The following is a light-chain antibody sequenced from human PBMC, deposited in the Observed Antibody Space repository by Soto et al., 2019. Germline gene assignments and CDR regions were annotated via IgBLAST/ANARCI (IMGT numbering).Light chain of an antibody. CDR3: LQHNSYPLT. CDR1: QSVSSY. Sequence: DIQMTQSPSSLSASVGDRVAITCRASQSVSSYLNSYQHKPGKAPKRLIYAASSLQSGVPSRFSGSGSETEFTLTISSLQPEDFATYYCLQHNSYPLTFGGGTKVDIK. V-gene: IGKV1-17*01. J-gene: IGKJ4*01. CDR2: AAS.